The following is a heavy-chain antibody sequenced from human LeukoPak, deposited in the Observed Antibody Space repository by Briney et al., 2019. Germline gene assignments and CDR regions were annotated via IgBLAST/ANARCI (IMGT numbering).Heavy chain of an antibody. Sequence: SETLSLTCAVSGYSISSGYYWGWIRQPPGKGLEWIGYIYYSGSTNYNPSLKSRVTISVDTSKNQFSLKLSSVTAADTAVYYCARHRGRIYFDYWGQGTLVTVSS. D-gene: IGHD2/OR15-2a*01. CDR2: IYYSGST. CDR3: ARHRGRIYFDY. CDR1: GYSISSGYY. V-gene: IGHV4-38-2*01. J-gene: IGHJ4*02.